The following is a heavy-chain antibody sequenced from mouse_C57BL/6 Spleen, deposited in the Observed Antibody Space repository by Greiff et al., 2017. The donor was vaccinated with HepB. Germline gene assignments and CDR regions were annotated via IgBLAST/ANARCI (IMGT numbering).Heavy chain of an antibody. D-gene: IGHD2-4*01. CDR1: GFTFSDYY. CDR2: INYDGSST. Sequence: EVQLVESEGGLVQPGSSMKLSCTASGFTFSDYYMAWVRQVPEKGLEWVANINYDGSSTYYLDSLKSRFIISRDNAKNILYLQMSSLKSEDTATYYCARDQGIYYDYEGWYFDVWGTGTTVTVSS. V-gene: IGHV5-16*01. CDR3: ARDQGIYYDYEGWYFDV. J-gene: IGHJ1*03.